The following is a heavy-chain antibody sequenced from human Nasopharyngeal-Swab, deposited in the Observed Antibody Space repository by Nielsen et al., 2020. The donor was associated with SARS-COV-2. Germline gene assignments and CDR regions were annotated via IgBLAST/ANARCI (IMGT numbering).Heavy chain of an antibody. CDR2: INHSGST. V-gene: IGHV4-34*01. D-gene: IGHD6-19*01. CDR3: ARGRSSGWFHYCFDY. CDR1: GGSFSAYQ. J-gene: IGHJ4*02. Sequence: SETLSLTCAVYGGSFSAYQWSWIRQPPGKGLEWIGEINHSGSTNYNPSLKSRVTISVDTSKNQFSLKLSSVTAADTAVFYCARGRSSGWFHYCFDYWGQGTLVTVSS.